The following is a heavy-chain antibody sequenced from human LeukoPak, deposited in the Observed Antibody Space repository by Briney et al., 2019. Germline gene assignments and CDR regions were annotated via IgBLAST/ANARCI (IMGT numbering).Heavy chain of an antibody. CDR3: ARRSTKYYYFDF. Sequence: ASVKVSCKTSGYIFSSYSMHWVRQAPGQGLEWMGEINPSDGTTNNAQRFRGRVTVTRDTSTGTVYMDLSSLRSDDTAVYYCARRSTKYYYFDFWGQGTLVTVSS. V-gene: IGHV1-46*01. D-gene: IGHD2/OR15-2a*01. CDR1: GYIFSSYS. CDR2: INPSDGTT. J-gene: IGHJ4*02.